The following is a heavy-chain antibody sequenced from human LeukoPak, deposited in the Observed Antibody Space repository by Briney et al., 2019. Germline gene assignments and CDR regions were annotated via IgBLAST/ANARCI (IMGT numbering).Heavy chain of an antibody. D-gene: IGHD1-26*01. CDR1: GGTFSSYA. V-gene: IGHV1-2*02. CDR3: ARDMDSGPDFFDY. Sequence: VKVSCKASGGTFSSYAISWVRQAPGQGLEWMGWINPHSGGTDHAQKFQGRVTMTRDTSISTAYMELSRLRSDDTAVYYCARDMDSGPDFFDYWGLGTLVTVSS. CDR2: INPHSGGT. J-gene: IGHJ4*02.